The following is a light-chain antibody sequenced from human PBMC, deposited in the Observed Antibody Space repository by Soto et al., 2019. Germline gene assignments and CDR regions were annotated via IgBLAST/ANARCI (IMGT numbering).Light chain of an antibody. Sequence: DVVMTQSPLSLPVTLGQPASISCRSSQGLLHSNGDTFLSWFQQRPGQSPKRLIYQVSNRDSGVPDRFSGSGSGTDFTLTISIVEAEDVGIYYCMQGTHWPYTFGQGTKLEI. CDR1: QGLLHSNGDTF. V-gene: IGKV2-30*02. CDR3: MQGTHWPYT. CDR2: QVS. J-gene: IGKJ2*01.